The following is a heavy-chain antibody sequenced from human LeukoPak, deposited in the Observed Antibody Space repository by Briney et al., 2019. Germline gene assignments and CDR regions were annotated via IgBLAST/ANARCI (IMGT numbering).Heavy chain of an antibody. J-gene: IGHJ4*02. CDR2: IYSGGST. CDR3: ARDRDYYGSGGYFDY. CDR1: GFTVTTNY. Sequence: PGGSLRLSCAVSGFTVTTNYMSWVRQAPGKGLEWVSVIYSGGSTYYADSVKGRFTISRDNSKNTLYLQMNSLRAEDTAVYYCARDRDYYGSGGYFDYWGQGTLVTVSS. D-gene: IGHD3-10*01. V-gene: IGHV3-66*01.